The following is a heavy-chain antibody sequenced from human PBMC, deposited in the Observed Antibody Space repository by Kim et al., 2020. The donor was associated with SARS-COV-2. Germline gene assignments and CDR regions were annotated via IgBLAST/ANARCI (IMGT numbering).Heavy chain of an antibody. D-gene: IGHD5-12*01. CDR3: ATTGGLRGYYYYGMDV. J-gene: IGHJ6*02. V-gene: IGHV3-53*01. Sequence: SVNGRFTISRDNSKNTLYLQMYSLGAEDTAVYYCATTGGLRGYYYYGMDVWGQGTTVTVSS.